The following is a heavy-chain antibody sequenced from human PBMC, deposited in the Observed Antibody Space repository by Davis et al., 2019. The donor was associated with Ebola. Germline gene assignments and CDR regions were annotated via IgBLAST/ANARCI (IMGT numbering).Heavy chain of an antibody. J-gene: IGHJ4*02. CDR3: ARDSIAVAGDY. CDR1: GFTFSDYY. V-gene: IGHV3-11*06. CDR2: ISSSSSYT. Sequence: GESLKISCAASGFTFSDYYMSWIRQAPGKGLEWVSYISSSSSYTNYADSVKGRFTISRDNAKNTLYLQMNSLRAEDTAVYYCARDSIAVAGDYWGQGTLVTVSS. D-gene: IGHD6-19*01.